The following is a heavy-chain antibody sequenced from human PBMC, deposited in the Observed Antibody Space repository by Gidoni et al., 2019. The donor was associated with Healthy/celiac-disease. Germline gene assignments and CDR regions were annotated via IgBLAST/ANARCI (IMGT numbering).Heavy chain of an antibody. CDR1: GFTFSSYC. Sequence: QVHLVESGGGVVQPGRSLRLSCAASGFTFSSYCMHWVRPAPGKGLEGVAGISYDGSKKYYADSVKGRFTISSDNSTNTLYLQMSSLRAEDTAVYSCAKDPHYYDSSGDAFDIWGHGTMVTVSS. V-gene: IGHV3-30*18. CDR2: ISYDGSKK. D-gene: IGHD3-22*01. J-gene: IGHJ3*02. CDR3: AKDPHYYDSSGDAFDI.